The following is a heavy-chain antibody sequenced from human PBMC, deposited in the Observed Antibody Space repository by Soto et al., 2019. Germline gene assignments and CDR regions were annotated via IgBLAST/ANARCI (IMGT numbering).Heavy chain of an antibody. CDR3: AHFDWFIDY. D-gene: IGHD3-9*01. J-gene: IGHJ4*02. CDR2: ISGSGAST. Sequence: GGSLRLSCAASGFTFSSFAMSWVRQAPGKGLEWVSAISGSGASTYYADSVKGRFTISRDNSKNTLYLQMNSLRAEDTAVYYCAHFDWFIDYWGQGTLVTVSS. CDR1: GFTFSSFA. V-gene: IGHV3-23*01.